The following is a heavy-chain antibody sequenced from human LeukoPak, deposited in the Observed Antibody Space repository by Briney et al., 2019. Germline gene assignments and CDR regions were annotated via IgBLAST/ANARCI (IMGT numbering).Heavy chain of an antibody. CDR3: AMGVGPDY. CDR2: IYSGGNK. CDR1: GFTVSSSY. Sequence: LSGGSLRLSCAASGFTVSSSYLSWVRQAPGKGLEWVSIIYSGGNKYYADSVKGRFTTSRDNSKNTLYLQMDNLRAEDTAVYYCAMGVGPDYWGQGTLVTVSS. D-gene: IGHD3-16*01. V-gene: IGHV3-53*01. J-gene: IGHJ4*02.